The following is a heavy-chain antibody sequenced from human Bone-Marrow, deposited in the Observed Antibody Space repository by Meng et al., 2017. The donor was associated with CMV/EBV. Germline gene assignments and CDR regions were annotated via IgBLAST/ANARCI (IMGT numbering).Heavy chain of an antibody. D-gene: IGHD4-11*01. CDR2: ISWNSGLI. CDR1: GFTFDDYA. J-gene: IGHJ6*02. V-gene: IGHV3-9*01. CDR3: TRFYSAYVMDV. Sequence: SLKISCAASGFTFDDYAMHWVRQGPGKGLEWVSGISWNSGLIDYADSVRGRFTISRDNAKNALYLQMNNLRAEDTALYYCTRFYSAYVMDVWGQGTTVTVSS.